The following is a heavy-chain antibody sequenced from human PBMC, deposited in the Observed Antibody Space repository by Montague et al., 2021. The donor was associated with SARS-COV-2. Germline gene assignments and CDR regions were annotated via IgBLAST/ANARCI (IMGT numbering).Heavy chain of an antibody. CDR3: ARLIGSGWTDAFDF. V-gene: IGHV4-59*02. J-gene: IGHJ3*01. CDR2: VFYTGST. Sequence: SETLSLTCVVSGDSVNTNQWTWVRQPPGKGLEWIGHVFYTGSTKYNPSLESRVTISIDTSKNQFAPRLNSVSAADTAIDYCARLIGSGWTDAFDFWGQGTMVTVSS. CDR1: GDSVNTNQ. D-gene: IGHD6-19*01.